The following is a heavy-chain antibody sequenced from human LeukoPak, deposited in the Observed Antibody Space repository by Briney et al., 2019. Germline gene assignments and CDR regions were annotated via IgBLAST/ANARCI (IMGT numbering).Heavy chain of an antibody. V-gene: IGHV4-34*01. J-gene: IGHJ4*02. CDR1: GGPFSGYY. CDR2: INHSGST. D-gene: IGHD2-15*01. CDR3: ARDCSGASCYDY. Sequence: SETLSLTCAVYGGPFSGYYWSWIRQPPGKGLEWIGEINHSGSTNYNPSLKSRVTISLDTPRNQFSLKLSSVTAADTAVYYCARDCSGASCYDYWGQGTLVTVS.